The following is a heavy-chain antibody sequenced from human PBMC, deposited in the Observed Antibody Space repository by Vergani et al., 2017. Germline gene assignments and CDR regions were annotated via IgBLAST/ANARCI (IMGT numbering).Heavy chain of an antibody. CDR3: AXDLDVVVVAGVSYYFDY. J-gene: IGHJ4*02. Sequence: EVQLLESGGGLVKPGGSLRLSCAASGFTFSSYSMNWVRQAPGKGLEWVSSISSSSSYIYYADSVKGRFTISRDNAKNSLYLQMNSLRAEDTAVYYCAXDLDVVVVAGVSYYFDYWGQGTLVTVSS. CDR1: GFTFSSYS. V-gene: IGHV3-21*01. CDR2: ISSSSSYI. D-gene: IGHD2-15*01.